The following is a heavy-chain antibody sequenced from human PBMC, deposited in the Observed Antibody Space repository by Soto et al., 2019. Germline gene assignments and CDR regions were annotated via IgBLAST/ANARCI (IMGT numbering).Heavy chain of an antibody. CDR2: TYYRSKWYN. J-gene: IGHJ3*02. V-gene: IGHV6-1*01. Sequence: PSQTLSLTCAISGDSVSSNSAAWNWIRQSPSRGLEWLGRTYYRSKWYNDYAVSAKSRITINPDTSKNQFSLQLNSVTPEDTAVYYCASQGRITLAVAGGADAFDIWGQGTMVTVSS. D-gene: IGHD6-19*01. CDR1: GDSVSSNSAA. CDR3: ASQGRITLAVAGGADAFDI.